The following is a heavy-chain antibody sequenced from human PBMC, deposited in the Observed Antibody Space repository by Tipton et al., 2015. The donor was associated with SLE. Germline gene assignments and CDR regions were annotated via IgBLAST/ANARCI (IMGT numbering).Heavy chain of an antibody. Sequence: QLVQSGAEVKKSGASVKVSCKASGYNFNAYYIHWVRQAPGHGLEWMGQMNPNSGGTHYAQSFQGRVTMTGDTSVSTAYMELSGLRSDDTAVYFCARVGSGWFHFDHWGQGALVTVSS. CDR1: GYNFNAYY. V-gene: IGHV1-2*06. J-gene: IGHJ4*02. D-gene: IGHD6-19*01. CDR3: ARVGSGWFHFDH. CDR2: MNPNSGGT.